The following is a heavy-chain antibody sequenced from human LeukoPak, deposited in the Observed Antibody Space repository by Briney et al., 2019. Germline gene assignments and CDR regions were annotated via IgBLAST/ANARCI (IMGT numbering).Heavy chain of an antibody. CDR3: ARDSMLYYGMDV. Sequence: PSETLTLTCTVSGGSISSGGYYWSWIRQHPGKGLEWIGYIYYSGSTYYNPSLKSRVTISVDTSKNQFSLKLSSVTAADTAVYCCARDSMLYYGMDVWGKGATVTVSS. J-gene: IGHJ6*04. CDR2: IYYSGST. D-gene: IGHD2-8*01. CDR1: GGSISSGGYY. V-gene: IGHV4-31*03.